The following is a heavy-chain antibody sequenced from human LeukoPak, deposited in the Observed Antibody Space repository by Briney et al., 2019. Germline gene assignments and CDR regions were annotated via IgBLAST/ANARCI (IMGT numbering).Heavy chain of an antibody. Sequence: SETLSLTCNVSGGSIRGYYWSWIRQPPGKGLEWIGYIYTSGSTNYNPSLKSRVTISVDTSKNQFSLKLSSVTAADTAVYYCARGLRYCTNGVCYANYYYYYYYMDVWGKGTTVTVSS. CDR1: GGSIRGYY. D-gene: IGHD2-8*01. J-gene: IGHJ6*03. V-gene: IGHV4-4*08. CDR2: IYTSGST. CDR3: ARGLRYCTNGVCYANYYYYYYYMDV.